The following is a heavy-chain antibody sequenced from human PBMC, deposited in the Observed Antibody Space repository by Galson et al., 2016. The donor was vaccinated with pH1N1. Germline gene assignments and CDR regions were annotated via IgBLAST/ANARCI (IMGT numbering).Heavy chain of an antibody. CDR1: GFSISSSGMG. Sequence: PALVKPTQTLTLTCTLPGFSISSSGMGVGWIRQPPGKDLEWLAVIYWDADKRYSPSLKSRLTITKDTSKNHVVLTMTNMDPMDTATYYCAHREVMITNAFDFWGQGTMVTGSS. D-gene: IGHD3-16*01. CDR2: IYWDADK. V-gene: IGHV2-5*02. CDR3: AHREVMITNAFDF. J-gene: IGHJ3*01.